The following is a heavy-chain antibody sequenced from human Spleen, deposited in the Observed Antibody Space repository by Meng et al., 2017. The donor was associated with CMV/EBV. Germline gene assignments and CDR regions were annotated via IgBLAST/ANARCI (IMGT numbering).Heavy chain of an antibody. CDR2: IVGSGTNT. CDR3: AKDLFGGTLYYFDY. V-gene: IGHV3-23*01. D-gene: IGHD1-14*01. J-gene: IGHJ4*02. Sequence: GESLKISCAASGFTFSNFAMSWVRQAPGKGPEWVSAIVGSGTNTFYADSVKGRFTISRDNSKNTPYLQMNSLRAEDTAVYYCAKDLFGGTLYYFDYWGQGTLVTVSS. CDR1: GFTFSNFA.